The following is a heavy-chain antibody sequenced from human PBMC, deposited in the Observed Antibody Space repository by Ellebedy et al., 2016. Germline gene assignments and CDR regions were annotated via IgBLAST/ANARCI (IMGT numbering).Heavy chain of an antibody. J-gene: IGHJ4*02. CDR1: GFTFSNYA. Sequence: GESLKISXAASGFTFSNYAMSWVRQAPGKGLEWVSDISDSGGSTYYADSVKGRFTISRDISKNMLHLQMNSLRADDTAVYYCAKGLRLGELSPPDYWGQGTLVTVSS. CDR3: AKGLRLGELSPPDY. D-gene: IGHD3-16*02. CDR2: ISDSGGST. V-gene: IGHV3-23*01.